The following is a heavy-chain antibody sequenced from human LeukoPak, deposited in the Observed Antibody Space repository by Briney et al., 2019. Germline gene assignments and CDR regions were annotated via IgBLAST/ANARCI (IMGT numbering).Heavy chain of an antibody. Sequence: SETLSLTCTVSGGSINSYYWSRIRQPPGKGLEWIGYIYYNGSTNYNPSLKSRVTISVDTSKNQFSLKLSSVTAADTAVYYCARDNRYCSGSSCYGDWFDPWGQGTLVTVSS. CDR3: ARDNRYCSGSSCYGDWFDP. V-gene: IGHV4-59*01. CDR2: IYYNGST. J-gene: IGHJ5*02. CDR1: GGSINSYY. D-gene: IGHD2-2*01.